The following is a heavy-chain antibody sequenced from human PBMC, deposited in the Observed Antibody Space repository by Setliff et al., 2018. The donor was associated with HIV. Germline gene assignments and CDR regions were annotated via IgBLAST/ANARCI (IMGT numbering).Heavy chain of an antibody. CDR2: MYHDGDTK. CDR1: GFTFSNYS. D-gene: IGHD3-22*01. J-gene: IGHJ1*01. Sequence: GGSLRLFCAASGFTFSNYSVHWVRQAPGKGLEWVAVMYHDGDTKNYADSVKGRFTLSRDNSKNTLYLQMNSLTAEDTALYYCAKDIDSRGYLRSAEYFHHWGQGTLVTVSS. V-gene: IGHV3-30*04. CDR3: AKDIDSRGYLRSAEYFHH.